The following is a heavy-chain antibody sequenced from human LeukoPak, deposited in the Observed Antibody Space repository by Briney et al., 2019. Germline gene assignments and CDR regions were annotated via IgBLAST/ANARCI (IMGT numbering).Heavy chain of an antibody. CDR2: IYYSGST. V-gene: IGHV4-59*01. Sequence: SETLSLTCTVSGGSISSYYWSWIRQPPGKGLEWIWYIYYSGSTNYNPSLKSRVTISVDTSKNQFSLKLTSVTAADTAVYYCARGRTEENHFGVVIYYYYGMDVWGQGTTVTVSS. CDR1: GGSISSYY. D-gene: IGHD3-3*01. J-gene: IGHJ6*02. CDR3: ARGRTEENHFGVVIYYYYGMDV.